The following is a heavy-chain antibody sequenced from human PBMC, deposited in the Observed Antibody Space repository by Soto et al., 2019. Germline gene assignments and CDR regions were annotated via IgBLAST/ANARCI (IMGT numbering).Heavy chain of an antibody. J-gene: IGHJ4*02. V-gene: IGHV1-69*01. Sequence: QVQLVQSWAEVKKPGSSVKVSCKASGGIFSTYAISWLRQAPGQGLAWMGGIIPLFGTPNYAQRFQGRVTITADESTSTAYMELSRLRSEDTAVYYCARDRDDYGSGNYYNRIDFWGQGTLVTVSS. D-gene: IGHD3-10*01. CDR2: IIPLFGTP. CDR1: GGIFSTYA. CDR3: ARDRDDYGSGNYYNRIDF.